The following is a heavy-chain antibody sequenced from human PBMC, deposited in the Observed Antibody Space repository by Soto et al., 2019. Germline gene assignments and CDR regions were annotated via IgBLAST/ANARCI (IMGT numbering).Heavy chain of an antibody. CDR2: ISGSGGST. CDR1: GFTFSSYA. V-gene: IGHV3-23*01. J-gene: IGHJ6*03. Sequence: GSLRLSCAASGFTFSSYAMSWVRQAPGKGLEWVSAISGSGGSTYYADSVKGRFTISRDNSKNTLYLQMNSLRAEDTAVYYCAKDKRITMVRGVLYYMDVWGKGTTVTVSS. CDR3: AKDKRITMVRGVLYYMDV. D-gene: IGHD3-10*01.